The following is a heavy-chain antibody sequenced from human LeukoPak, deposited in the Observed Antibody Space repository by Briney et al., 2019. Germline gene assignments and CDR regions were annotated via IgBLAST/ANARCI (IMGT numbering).Heavy chain of an antibody. J-gene: IGHJ4*02. V-gene: IGHV3-23*01. CDR1: GFNFANHA. D-gene: IGHD2-21*02. CDR2: ISGGGDIT. CDR3: VREDTPATANY. Sequence: GGSLRPSCAASGFNFANHAMSWVRQTPGKGLEWVSAISGGGDITYYADSVKGRFTISRDNSKDTLFLQMHSLRPGDTAVYYRVREDTPATANYWGQGTLVTISS.